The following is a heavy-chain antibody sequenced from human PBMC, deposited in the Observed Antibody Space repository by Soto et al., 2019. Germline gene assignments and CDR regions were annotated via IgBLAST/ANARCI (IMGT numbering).Heavy chain of an antibody. CDR2: IYYSGST. V-gene: IGHV4-31*03. Sequence: SETLSLTCTVSGGSISSGGYYWSWIRQHPGKGLEWIGYIYYSGSTYYNPSLKSRVTISVDTSKNQFSLKLSSVTAADTAVYYCARDDSSGSYYNPWGQGTLVTVSS. CDR1: GGSISSGGYY. J-gene: IGHJ4*02. D-gene: IGHD3-10*01. CDR3: ARDDSSGSYYNP.